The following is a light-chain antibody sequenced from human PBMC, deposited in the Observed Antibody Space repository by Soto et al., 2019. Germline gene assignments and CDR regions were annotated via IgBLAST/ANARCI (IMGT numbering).Light chain of an antibody. V-gene: IGLV2-18*02. CDR1: STDFVGYNR. CDR2: EVS. Sequence: QSVLTQPPSVSGSPGQSVTISCTGTSTDFVGYNRVSWYQQPPGTAPKLMIYEVSKRPSGVPDRFSGSKSGTSATLGITGFQTGDEADYYCGSWDSSLSAYVFGTGTKV. J-gene: IGLJ1*01. CDR3: GSWDSSLSAYV.